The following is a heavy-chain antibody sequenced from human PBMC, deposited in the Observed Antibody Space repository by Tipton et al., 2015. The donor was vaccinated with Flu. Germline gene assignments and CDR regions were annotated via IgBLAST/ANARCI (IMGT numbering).Heavy chain of an antibody. V-gene: IGHV4-38-2*02. CDR2: IYHSGST. D-gene: IGHD3-3*01. Sequence: LRLSCTVSGGSISSYYWGWIRQPPGKGLEWIGSIYHSGSTYYNPSLKSRVTISVDTSKNQFSLKLSSVTAADTAVYYCARVFTIFGVVIIPVDIGYFDLWGRGTLVTVSS. CDR3: ARVFTIFGVVIIPVDIGYFDL. CDR1: GGSISSYY. J-gene: IGHJ2*01.